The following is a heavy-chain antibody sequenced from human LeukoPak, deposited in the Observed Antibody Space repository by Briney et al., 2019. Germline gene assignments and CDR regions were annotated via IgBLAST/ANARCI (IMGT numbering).Heavy chain of an antibody. V-gene: IGHV3-23*01. CDR1: GFTFSSYA. J-gene: IGHJ4*02. D-gene: IGHD2-2*01. Sequence: GGSLRRSCAASGFTFSSYAMSWVRQAPGKGLEWVSAISGSGGSTYYADSVKGRFTISRDNSKNTLYLQMNSLRAEDTAVYYCATPDVVVPAAITLGYWGQGTLVTVSS. CDR2: ISGSGGST. CDR3: ATPDVVVPAAITLGY.